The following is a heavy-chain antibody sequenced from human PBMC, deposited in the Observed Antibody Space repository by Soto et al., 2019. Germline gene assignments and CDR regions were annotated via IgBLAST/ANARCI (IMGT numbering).Heavy chain of an antibody. CDR1: GIIFGSYD. D-gene: IGHD3-10*01. J-gene: IGHJ5*02. CDR3: AQFHGLGIYSPWFDP. V-gene: IGHV3-23*01. Sequence: EVQLLESGGGLVQPGGSLRLSCVASGIIFGSYDMSWVRQAPGKGLEWVAAVRVSDSRTFYADSVRGRFTISRDNSKNTLYLQMNSLRAEDTAVYYCAQFHGLGIYSPWFDPWGQGTLITVSS. CDR2: VRVSDSRT.